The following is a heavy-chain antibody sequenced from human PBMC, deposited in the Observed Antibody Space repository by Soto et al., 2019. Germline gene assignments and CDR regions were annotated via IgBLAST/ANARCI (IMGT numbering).Heavy chain of an antibody. Sequence: QVQLVESGGGVVQPGRSLRLSCAASGFTFRSYGMHWVRQAPGKGLEWVAVIWSDGSNKYYADSVKGRFTISRDNSKNTLYLQTNSLRDEATAMYYCARARGGYSFGYYLDYWGQGTLVTVSS. CDR3: ARARGGYSFGYYLDY. D-gene: IGHD5-18*01. CDR2: IWSDGSNK. V-gene: IGHV3-33*01. CDR1: GFTFRSYG. J-gene: IGHJ4*02.